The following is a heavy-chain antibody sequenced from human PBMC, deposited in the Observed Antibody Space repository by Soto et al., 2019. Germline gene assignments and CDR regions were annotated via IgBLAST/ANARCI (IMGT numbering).Heavy chain of an antibody. J-gene: IGHJ3*02. V-gene: IGHV5-51*01. CDR2: IYPGDSDT. Sequence: GESLQLSYTGSGYTFNRYWIGWVRQMPGKGLEWMGVIYPGDSDTRYSPSLQGQVTISADKSSSAAYLQWSSLQASDTATYYCARSLVNGTYEAFDIWGQGTMVTVSS. D-gene: IGHD6-13*01. CDR3: ARSLVNGTYEAFDI. CDR1: GYTFNRYW.